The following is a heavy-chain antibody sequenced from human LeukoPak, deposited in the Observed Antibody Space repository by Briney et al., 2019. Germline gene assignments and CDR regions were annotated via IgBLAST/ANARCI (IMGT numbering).Heavy chain of an antibody. CDR1: GYTFTSYY. CDR3: ARDPLHPIHYDILTGSLFLDY. CDR2: INPSGGST. V-gene: IGHV1-46*01. J-gene: IGHJ4*02. D-gene: IGHD3-9*01. Sequence: GASVKVSCKASGYTFTSYYMHRVRQAPGQGLEWMGIINPSGGSTSYAQKFQGRVTMTRDTSTSTVYMELSSLRSEDTAVYYCARDPLHPIHYDILTGSLFLDYWGQGTLVTVSS.